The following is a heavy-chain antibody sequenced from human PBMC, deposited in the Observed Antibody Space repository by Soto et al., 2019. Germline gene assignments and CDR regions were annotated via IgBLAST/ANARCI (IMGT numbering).Heavy chain of an antibody. Sequence: APVEACCKASGYTFTSYGISWVQQAPGQGLERMGWISAYNGNTNYAQKLQGRVTMTTDTSTSTAYMELRSLRSDDTAVYYCARDEVVPAAMSYYYYYGMDVWGQGTTVTVSS. CDR1: GYTFTSYG. D-gene: IGHD2-2*01. CDR3: ARDEVVPAAMSYYYYYGMDV. CDR2: ISAYNGNT. V-gene: IGHV1-18*01. J-gene: IGHJ6*02.